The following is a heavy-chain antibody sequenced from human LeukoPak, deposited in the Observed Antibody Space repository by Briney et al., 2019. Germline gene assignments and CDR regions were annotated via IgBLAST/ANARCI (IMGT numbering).Heavy chain of an antibody. J-gene: IGHJ3*02. D-gene: IGHD6-19*01. CDR2: MNPNSGNT. Sequence: VASVKVSCKASGYTFTSYDINWVRQATGQGLEWMGWMNPNSGNTGYAQKFQGRVTMTRNTSISTAYMELSSLRSEDTAVYYCARGQYSSGWDDNAFDIWGQGTMVTVSS. CDR3: ARGQYSSGWDDNAFDI. CDR1: GYTFTSYD. V-gene: IGHV1-8*01.